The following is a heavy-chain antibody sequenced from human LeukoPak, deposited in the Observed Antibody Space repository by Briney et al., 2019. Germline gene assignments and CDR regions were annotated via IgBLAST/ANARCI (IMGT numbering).Heavy chain of an antibody. J-gene: IGHJ4*02. CDR3: AALYYYGSGSYDPVFDY. CDR1: GGSISSYY. CDR2: IYYSGST. V-gene: IGHV4-59*01. D-gene: IGHD3-10*01. Sequence: PSETLSLTCTASGGSISSYYWSWIRQPPGKGLEWDGYIYYSGSTNYNPSLKSRVTISVDTSKNPFSLKLSSLTAADTAVYYCAALYYYGSGSYDPVFDYWGQGTLVTVSS.